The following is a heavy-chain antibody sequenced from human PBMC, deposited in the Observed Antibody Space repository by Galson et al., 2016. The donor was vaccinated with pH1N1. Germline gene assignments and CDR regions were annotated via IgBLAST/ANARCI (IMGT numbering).Heavy chain of an antibody. Sequence: SLKLSCKASGVIFRSYAISWVRQAPGQGLEWVGWINRNGGGTKFPHKFQGRFTMTRDTSITTAYMDLSSLRSDETAVYYCLLMSRGNALNMWGQGTMVTVSS. J-gene: IGHJ3*02. CDR1: GVIFRSYA. CDR3: LLMSRGNALNM. CDR2: INRNGGGT. V-gene: IGHV1-2*02. D-gene: IGHD3-10*01.